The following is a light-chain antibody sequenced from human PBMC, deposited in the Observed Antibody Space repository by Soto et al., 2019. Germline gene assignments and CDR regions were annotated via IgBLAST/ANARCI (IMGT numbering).Light chain of an antibody. CDR1: QGITSD. J-gene: IGKJ1*01. Sequence: DIQLTQSPSFLSASVRDRVTITCRASQGITSDLAWYQQKPGKAPKLLIFAASTLQSGVPSRFSGSGSGTEFTLTISSLQPDDFATYYCQQYHSYSEAFGQGTKVDNK. CDR2: AAS. CDR3: QQYHSYSEA. V-gene: IGKV1-9*01.